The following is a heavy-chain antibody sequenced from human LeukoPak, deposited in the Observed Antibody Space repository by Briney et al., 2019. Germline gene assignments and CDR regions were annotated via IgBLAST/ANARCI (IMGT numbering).Heavy chain of an antibody. Sequence: PGGSLRLSCAASGFTFSSYWMSWVRQAPGKGLEWVANIKEEGSGKYYVDSVKGRFTISRDNAKNSLYLQMNSLRGEDTAVYYCARIYYDSSGYRLFDYWGQGTLVTVSS. V-gene: IGHV3-7*02. J-gene: IGHJ4*02. D-gene: IGHD3-22*01. CDR1: GFTFSSYW. CDR2: IKEEGSGK. CDR3: ARIYYDSSGYRLFDY.